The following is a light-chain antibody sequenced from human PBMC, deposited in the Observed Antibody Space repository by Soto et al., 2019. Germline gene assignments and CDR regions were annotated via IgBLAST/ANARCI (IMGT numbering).Light chain of an antibody. J-gene: IGKJ4*01. CDR2: DAF. CDR1: ENIRTS. V-gene: IGKV3-11*01. Sequence: EVILTQFPATLSMSPGESATLSCRASENIRTSLAWYQHRPGQPPRLLIYDAFNRATGIPPRFSVGGSGTDFTLTISGLEPEDFAVYYCQQRASWPPFTFGGGTKVEIK. CDR3: QQRASWPPFT.